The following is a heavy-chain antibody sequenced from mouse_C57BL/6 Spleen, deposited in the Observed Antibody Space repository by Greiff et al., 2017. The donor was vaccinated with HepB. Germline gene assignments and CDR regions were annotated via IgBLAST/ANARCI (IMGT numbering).Heavy chain of an antibody. CDR2: IYWDDDK. J-gene: IGHJ2*01. CDR1: GFSLSTSGMG. CDR3: ARDYYGSSYYFDY. D-gene: IGHD1-1*01. Sequence: QVTLKESGPGILQSSQTLSLSCSFSGFSLSTSGMGVSWIRQPPGKGLEWLVHIYWDDDKRDNPSLKSRLTISKDTSRTQVFLQITRVDTADTATYYCARDYYGSSYYFDYWGQGTTLTVSS. V-gene: IGHV8-12*01.